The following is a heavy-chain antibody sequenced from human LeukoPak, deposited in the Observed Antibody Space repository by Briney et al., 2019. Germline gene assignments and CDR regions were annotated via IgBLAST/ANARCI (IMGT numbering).Heavy chain of an antibody. D-gene: IGHD3-22*01. J-gene: IGHJ3*02. V-gene: IGHV1-2*02. CDR2: INPNSGGT. CDR3: ATNYYDSSGLYFDAFHI. CDR1: GYTFTGYN. Sequence: GASVKVSCKASGYTFTGYNIHWVRRAPGQGLEWMGWINPNSGGTNYAQKFQGRVTMTRDTSISTAYMQLSRLRSDDTAVYYCATNYYDSSGLYFDAFHIWGQGTMVTVSS.